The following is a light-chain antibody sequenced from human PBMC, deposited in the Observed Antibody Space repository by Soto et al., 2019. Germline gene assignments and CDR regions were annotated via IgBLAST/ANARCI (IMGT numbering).Light chain of an antibody. CDR3: HHYGSAFT. Sequence: EIGLTQSPGTLSLSPGERATLSCRASQNINNKFLAWYQHKPGQAPRLLVYATTDRATGIPDEFSGSGSGSYFTRVISRLVPDDLALYYCHHYGSAFTFDAGTKVDI. V-gene: IGKV3-20*01. CDR2: ATT. CDR1: QNINNKF. J-gene: IGKJ3*01.